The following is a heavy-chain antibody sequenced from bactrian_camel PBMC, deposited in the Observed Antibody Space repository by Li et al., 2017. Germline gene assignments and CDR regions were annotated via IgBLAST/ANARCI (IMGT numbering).Heavy chain of an antibody. D-gene: IGHD6*01. J-gene: IGHJ4*01. CDR2: IGGGGDIAS. V-gene: IGHV3S40*01. CDR3: TKDGYGWYSDY. Sequence: EVQLVESGGGLVQPGGSLRLSCAASGFTFTNYDMSWVRQAPGKGLEWVSAIGGGGDIASYYADSVKGRFTISRDNAKNTVYLQMNSLKPDDTAVYYCTKDGYGWYSDYWGQGTQVTVS. CDR1: GFTFTNYD.